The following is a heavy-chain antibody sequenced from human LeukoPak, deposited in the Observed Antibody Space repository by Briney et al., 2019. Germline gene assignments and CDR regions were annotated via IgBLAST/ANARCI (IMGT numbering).Heavy chain of an antibody. Sequence: ASVKVSCKASGYTFTSYYTHWVRQAPGQGLEWMGIINPSGGSTSYAQKFQGRVTMTRDTSTSTVYMELSSLRSEDTAVYYCATGYCSSTSCYPLDYWGQGTLVTVSS. CDR1: GYTFTSYY. CDR3: ATGYCSSTSCYPLDY. J-gene: IGHJ4*02. CDR2: INPSGGST. V-gene: IGHV1-46*03. D-gene: IGHD2-2*01.